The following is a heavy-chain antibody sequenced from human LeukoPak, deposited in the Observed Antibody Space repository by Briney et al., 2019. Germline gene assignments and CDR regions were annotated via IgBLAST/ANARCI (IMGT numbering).Heavy chain of an antibody. CDR3: ARVYYDFLSGYYGHAFDI. Sequence: SDPLTLTCTVSGDSISSYYWRWLRQSRGEARVWLGYIYYCGRTIHNLSLKSRVTISVDASKNQFSRKLSSVTASDTAVYYSARVYYDFLSGYYGHAFDICGQGTMVTVSS. V-gene: IGHV4-59*07. CDR1: GDSISSYY. J-gene: IGHJ3*02. CDR2: IYYCGRT. D-gene: IGHD3-3*01.